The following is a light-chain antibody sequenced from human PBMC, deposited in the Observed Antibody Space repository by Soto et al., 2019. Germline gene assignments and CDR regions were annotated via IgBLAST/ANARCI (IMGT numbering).Light chain of an antibody. CDR1: QSVRNN. CDR2: GTS. Sequence: DIVMTQSPATLSVSPGERATLSCRASQSVRNNLAWYQQKPGQAPRVLIYGTSIRASGVPERFSGGGSGTDFTLTISGLEPEDFALYYCQQRYNWPLTFGGGTKVDIK. V-gene: IGKV3D-15*01. J-gene: IGKJ4*01. CDR3: QQRYNWPLT.